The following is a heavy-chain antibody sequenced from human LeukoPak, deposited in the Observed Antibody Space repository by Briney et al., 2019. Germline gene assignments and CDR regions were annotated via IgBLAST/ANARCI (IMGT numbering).Heavy chain of an antibody. V-gene: IGHV3-48*01. D-gene: IGHD1-26*01. CDR1: GFSSSDYD. CDR2: ISTSSTTI. J-gene: IGHJ4*02. Sequence: GGSLRLSCAASGFSSSDYDMNWVRQAPGKGLEWVAWISTSSTTIYYADSVKGRFTISRDNAKNSLYLQMNNLRAEDTAFYYCAREVRRGSDYFDYWGQGTLVTVSS. CDR3: AREVRRGSDYFDY.